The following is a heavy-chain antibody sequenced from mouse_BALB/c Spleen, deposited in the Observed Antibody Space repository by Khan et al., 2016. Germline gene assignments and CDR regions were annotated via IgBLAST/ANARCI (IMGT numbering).Heavy chain of an antibody. D-gene: IGHD1-1*01. V-gene: IGHV4-1*02. CDR3: ARRGYGSCYYAMDY. CDR2: INPDSSTI. J-gene: IGHJ4*01. Sequence: EVKLLESGGGLVQPGGSLKLSCAASGFDFSRYWMSWVRQAPGKGLEWIGEINPDSSTINYTPSLKDKFIISRDNAKNTLYLHMSKVRSEDTALYYCARRGYGSCYYAMDYWGQGTSVTVSS. CDR1: GFDFSRYW.